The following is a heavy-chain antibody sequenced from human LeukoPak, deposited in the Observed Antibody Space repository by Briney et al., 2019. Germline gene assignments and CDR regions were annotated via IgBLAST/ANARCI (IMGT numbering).Heavy chain of an antibody. CDR1: GFTFSSYW. CDR3: AREDDYYYDSSGSYFDY. D-gene: IGHD3-22*01. V-gene: IGHV3-7*01. J-gene: IGHJ4*02. CDR2: IKQDGSEK. Sequence: GGSLRLSCAASGFTFSSYWMSWVRQAPGKGLEWVANIKQDGSEKYYVDSVKGRFTISRDNAKNSLYLQMNSLRAGDTAVYYCAREDDYYYDSSGSYFDYWGQGTLVTVSS.